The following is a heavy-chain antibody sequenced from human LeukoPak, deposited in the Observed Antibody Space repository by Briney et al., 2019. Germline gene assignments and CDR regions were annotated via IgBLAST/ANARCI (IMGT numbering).Heavy chain of an antibody. V-gene: IGHV3-9*01. D-gene: IGHD3-3*01. Sequence: SGGSLRLSCAASGFTFDDYAMHWVRQAPGKGLEWVSGISWNSGSIGYADSVKGRFTISRDNAKNSLYLQMNSLRAEDTAVYYCARDPDFWSGYYKVAWFDPWGQGTPVTVSS. J-gene: IGHJ5*02. CDR2: ISWNSGSI. CDR1: GFTFDDYA. CDR3: ARDPDFWSGYYKVAWFDP.